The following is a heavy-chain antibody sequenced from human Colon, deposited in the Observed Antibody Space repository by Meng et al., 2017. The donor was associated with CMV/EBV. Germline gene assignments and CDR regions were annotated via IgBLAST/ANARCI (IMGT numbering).Heavy chain of an antibody. J-gene: IGHJ4*02. V-gene: IGHV3-66*01. CDR3: ARAGRRNFPHIFDS. Sequence: EVQLVQSGGGLIQTGGSLGLSCAASGFTVSTSYMSWVRQAPGKGLEWVSIIYDDDSTYYADSVYDRFTISRDISKNTVYLQVNSLRAEDTAVYYCARAGRRNFPHIFDSWGQGTLVTVSS. CDR2: IYDDDST. D-gene: IGHD3-10*01. CDR1: GFTVSTSY.